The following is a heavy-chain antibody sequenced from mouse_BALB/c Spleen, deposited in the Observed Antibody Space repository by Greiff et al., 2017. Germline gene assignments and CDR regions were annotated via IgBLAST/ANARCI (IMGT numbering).Heavy chain of an antibody. J-gene: IGHJ3*01. CDR2: ISSGGSYT. V-gene: IGHV5-6-4*01. D-gene: IGHD2-4*01. CDR3: TRGDDYDGEVWFAY. CDR1: GFTFSSYT. Sequence: EVKLMESGGGLVKPGGSLKLSCAASGFTFSSYTMSWVRQTPEKRLEWVATISSGGSYTYYPDSVKGRFTISRDNAKNTLYLQMSSLKSEDTAMYYCTRGDDYDGEVWFAYWGQGTLVTVSA.